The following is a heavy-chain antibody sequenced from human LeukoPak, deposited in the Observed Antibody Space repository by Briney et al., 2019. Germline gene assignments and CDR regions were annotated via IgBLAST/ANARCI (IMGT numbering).Heavy chain of an antibody. Sequence: GGSLRLSCAASGFTFDDYAMHWVRQAPGKDLEWVSGIRWNSGSIGYADSVKGRFTISRDNAKNSLYLQMNSLRAEDTALYYCAKDYYGSGSYYNVYFAFDIWGQGTMVTVSS. CDR1: GFTFDDYA. V-gene: IGHV3-9*01. CDR3: AKDYYGSGSYYNVYFAFDI. J-gene: IGHJ3*02. CDR2: IRWNSGSI. D-gene: IGHD3-10*01.